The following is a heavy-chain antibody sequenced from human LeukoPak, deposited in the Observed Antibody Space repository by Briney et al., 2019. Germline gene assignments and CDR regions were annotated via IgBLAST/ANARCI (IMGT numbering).Heavy chain of an antibody. Sequence: SGGSLRLSCAASGFTFDDYAMHWVRQAPGKGLEWVSGISWNSGSIGYADSVKGRFTISRDNAKNSLYLQMNSLRAEDTALYYCAKDILGGRYDYFDYWGQGTLVTVSS. CDR1: GFTFDDYA. CDR2: ISWNSGSI. CDR3: AKDILGGRYDYFDY. D-gene: IGHD3-16*01. V-gene: IGHV3-9*01. J-gene: IGHJ4*02.